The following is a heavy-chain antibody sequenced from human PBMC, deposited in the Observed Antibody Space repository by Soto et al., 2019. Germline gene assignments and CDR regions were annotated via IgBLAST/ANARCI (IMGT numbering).Heavy chain of an antibody. CDR2: ISSSGTSA. V-gene: IGHV3-11*05. CDR1: GFTFSAVY. J-gene: IGHJ4*02. Sequence: QVQLEESGGGLFKPGGSLRLSCAASGFTFSAVYMSWIRQAPNKGLEYISYISSSGTSANYADSVKGRFTISRDNAKNSLYLQMTSLRAEDTAVYYCARDRGAVTGQYFDYWGQGALVTVSS. CDR3: ARDRGAVTGQYFDY. D-gene: IGHD6-19*01.